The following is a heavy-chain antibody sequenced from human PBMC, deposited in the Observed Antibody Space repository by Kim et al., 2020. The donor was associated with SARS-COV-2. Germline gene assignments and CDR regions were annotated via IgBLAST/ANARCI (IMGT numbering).Heavy chain of an antibody. CDR2: ISSSSSYI. CDR3: ARDSMGYSGYDYSYYFDY. J-gene: IGHJ4*02. V-gene: IGHV3-21*01. D-gene: IGHD5-12*01. CDR1: GFTFSSYS. Sequence: GGSLRLSCAASGFTFSSYSMNWVRQAPGKGLEWVSSISSSSSYINYADSVKGRFTISRDNAKNSLYLQMNSLRAEDTAVYYCARDSMGYSGYDYSYYFDYWGQGTLVTVSS.